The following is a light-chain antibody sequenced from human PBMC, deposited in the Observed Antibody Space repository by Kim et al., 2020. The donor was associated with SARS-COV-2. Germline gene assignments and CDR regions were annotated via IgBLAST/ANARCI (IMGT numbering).Light chain of an antibody. CDR3: QAWDSSTVV. J-gene: IGLJ2*01. CDR1: KLGDKY. V-gene: IGLV3-1*01. CDR2: QDS. Sequence: SYELTQPPSVPVSPGQTASITCSGDKLGDKYACWYQQKPGQSPVLVIYQDSKRPSGIPERFSGSNSGNTATLTISGTQSMDEADYYCQAWDSSTVVFGGGPQLTVL.